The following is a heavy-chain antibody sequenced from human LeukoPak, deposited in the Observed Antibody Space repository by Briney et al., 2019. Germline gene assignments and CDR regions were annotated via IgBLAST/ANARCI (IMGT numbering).Heavy chain of an antibody. CDR3: AREAPRYYYDSSGYYLGAFDI. Sequence: GGSLRLSCAASGFTFSDHYMDWVRQAPGKGLEWVGRTRNKANSYTTKYAASVKGRFTISRDDSKNSLYLQMNSLKTEDTAVYYCAREAPRYYYDSSGYYLGAFDIWGQGTMVTVSS. CDR1: GFTFSDHY. CDR2: TRNKANSYTT. V-gene: IGHV3-72*01. D-gene: IGHD3-22*01. J-gene: IGHJ3*02.